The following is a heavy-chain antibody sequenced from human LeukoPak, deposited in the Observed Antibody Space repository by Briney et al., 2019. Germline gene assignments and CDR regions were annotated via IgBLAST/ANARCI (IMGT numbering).Heavy chain of an antibody. V-gene: IGHV1-24*01. Sequence: ASVKVSCKVSGYTLTELSMHWVRPAPGKGLEWMGGFDPEDGETIYAQKFQGRVTMTEDTSTDTAYMELSSLRSEDTAVYYCGILTGRNAFDIWGQGTMVTVSS. D-gene: IGHD3-9*01. CDR1: GYTLTELS. CDR3: GILTGRNAFDI. J-gene: IGHJ3*02. CDR2: FDPEDGET.